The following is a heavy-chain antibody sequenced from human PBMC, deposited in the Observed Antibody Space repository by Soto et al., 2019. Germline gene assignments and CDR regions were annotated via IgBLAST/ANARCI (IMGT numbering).Heavy chain of an antibody. J-gene: IGHJ6*02. Sequence: PGGSLRLSCAASGFTFSSYSMNWVRQAPGKGLEWVSYISSSSSTIYYADSVKGRFTISRDNAKNSLYLQMNSLRDEDTAVYYCARRPYGDHHDYYYYGMDVWGQGTTVTVSS. CDR3: ARRPYGDHHDYYYYGMDV. D-gene: IGHD4-17*01. V-gene: IGHV3-48*02. CDR1: GFTFSSYS. CDR2: ISSSSSTI.